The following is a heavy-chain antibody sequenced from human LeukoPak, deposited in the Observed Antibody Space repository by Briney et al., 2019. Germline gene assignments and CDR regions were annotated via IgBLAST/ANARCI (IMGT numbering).Heavy chain of an antibody. Sequence: ASVKVSCKSSGYTFTGYYMHWVRQAPGQGLEWMGWINPNSGGTNYSQKFQGRVTMTRDTAISTAYMELSRLSSHDTALYFCARVRGAYGGYEYYFDYWGQGTLVTVSS. J-gene: IGHJ4*02. D-gene: IGHD5-12*01. CDR3: ARVRGAYGGYEYYFDY. V-gene: IGHV1-2*02. CDR1: GYTFTGYY. CDR2: INPNSGGT.